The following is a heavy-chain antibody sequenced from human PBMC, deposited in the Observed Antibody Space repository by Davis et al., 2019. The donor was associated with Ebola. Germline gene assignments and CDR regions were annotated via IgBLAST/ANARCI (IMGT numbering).Heavy chain of an antibody. CDR1: GFTFSSYA. CDR2: ISYDGSNK. Sequence: GESLKISCAASGFTFSSYAMHWVRQAPGKGLEWVAVISYDGSNKYYADSVKGRFTISRDNSKNTLYLQMNSLRAEDTAVYYCAKDKGSGIYYYYGMDVWGQGTTVTVSS. CDR3: AKDKGSGIYYYYGMDV. V-gene: IGHV3-30-3*01. D-gene: IGHD3-10*01. J-gene: IGHJ6*02.